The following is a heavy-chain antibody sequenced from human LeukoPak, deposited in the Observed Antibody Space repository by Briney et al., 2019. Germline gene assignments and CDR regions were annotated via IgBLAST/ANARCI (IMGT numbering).Heavy chain of an antibody. J-gene: IGHJ5*02. CDR3: ARRGQGCSSTSCYFWRLNWFDP. V-gene: IGHV4-34*01. Sequence: PSETLSLTCAVYGGSFSGYYWSWIRQPPGKGLEWIGEINHSGSTNYNPSLKSRVTISVDTSKNQFSLKLSSVTAADTAVYYCARRGQGCSSTSCYFWRLNWFDPWGQGTLVTVSS. CDR2: INHSGST. D-gene: IGHD2-2*01. CDR1: GGSFSGYY.